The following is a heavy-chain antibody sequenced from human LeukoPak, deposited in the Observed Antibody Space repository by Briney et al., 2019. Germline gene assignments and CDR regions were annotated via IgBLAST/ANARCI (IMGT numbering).Heavy chain of an antibody. D-gene: IGHD3-16*02. J-gene: IGHJ4*02. CDR1: GFTFSSYA. CDR2: ISGSGGST. V-gene: IGHV3-23*01. Sequence: GGSLRLSCAASGFTFSSYAMSWVRQAPGKGLEWVSAISGSGGSTYYADSVKGRFTISRDNSKNTLYLQMNSLRAEDTAVYYCASFGENYDYVWGSYRLDYWGQGTLVTVSS. CDR3: ASFGENYDYVWGSYRLDY.